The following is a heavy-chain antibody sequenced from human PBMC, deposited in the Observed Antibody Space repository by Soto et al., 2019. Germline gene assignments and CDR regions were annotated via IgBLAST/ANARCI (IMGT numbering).Heavy chain of an antibody. V-gene: IGHV3-48*01. CDR1: GFTFSSYS. CDR2: ISSSSSTI. D-gene: IGHD2-2*01. Sequence: GGSLRLSCAASGFTFSSYSMNWVRQAPGKGLEWVSYISSSSSTIYYADSVKGRFTISRDNAKNSLYLQMNSLRAEDTAVYYCAREPIVVVPAAQVGAFDIWGQGTMVTVSS. J-gene: IGHJ3*02. CDR3: AREPIVVVPAAQVGAFDI.